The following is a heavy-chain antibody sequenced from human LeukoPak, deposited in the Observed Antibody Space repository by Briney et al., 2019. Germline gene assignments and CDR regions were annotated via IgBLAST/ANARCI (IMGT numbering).Heavy chain of an antibody. CDR1: DDSISIYY. Sequence: SETLSLTCSVSDDSISIYYWSWIRQPPGKGLEWIGYIDHTGSTNYNPSLNSRVTISRDTSKNHFSLELSSVTAADTAVYFCARGRVSSSSWYSTYYYFYMDVWGKGTTVTVSS. CDR3: ARGRVSSSSWYSTYYYFYMDV. CDR2: IDHTGST. D-gene: IGHD6-13*01. J-gene: IGHJ6*03. V-gene: IGHV4-59*01.